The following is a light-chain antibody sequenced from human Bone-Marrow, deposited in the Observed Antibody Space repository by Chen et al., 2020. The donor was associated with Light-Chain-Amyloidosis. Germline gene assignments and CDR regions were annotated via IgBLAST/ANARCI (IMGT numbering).Light chain of an antibody. J-gene: IGKJ1*01. V-gene: IGKV1-39*01. CDR2: AAS. Sequence: DIQMTQSPSSLSASVGDRVTITCQASQAISNYLNWYQQKPGKAPKLLIYAASSLQSGVPSRFSGSGSGTDFTLTISSLQPEDFATYYCQQSYSTPQTFGQGTKVEIK. CDR1: QAISNY. CDR3: QQSYSTPQT.